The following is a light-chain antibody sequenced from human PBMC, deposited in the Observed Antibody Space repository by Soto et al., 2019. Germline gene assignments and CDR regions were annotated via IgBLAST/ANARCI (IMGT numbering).Light chain of an antibody. CDR1: NIGSKS. CDR2: YDS. CDR3: QVWDSSAGV. Sequence: SYELTQPPSVSVAPGKTARITCGGNNIGSKSVHWYQQKPRQAPVLVIYYDSDRPSGISERFSGSNSGNTATLTISRVEAGDAADYYCQVWDSSAGVFGTGTKLTVL. J-gene: IGLJ1*01. V-gene: IGLV3-21*04.